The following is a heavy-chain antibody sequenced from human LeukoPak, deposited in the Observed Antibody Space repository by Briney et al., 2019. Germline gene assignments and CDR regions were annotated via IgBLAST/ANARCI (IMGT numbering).Heavy chain of an antibody. Sequence: GGSLRLSCAASGFTFSSYAMHWVRQAPGKGLEWVAVISYDGSNKYYADSVKGRFTISRDNSKNTLYLQVNSLRAEDTAVYYCASLAPIVVVTAVRMDVWGQGTTVTVSS. CDR2: ISYDGSNK. D-gene: IGHD2-21*02. J-gene: IGHJ6*02. CDR3: ASLAPIVVVTAVRMDV. V-gene: IGHV3-30-3*01. CDR1: GFTFSSYA.